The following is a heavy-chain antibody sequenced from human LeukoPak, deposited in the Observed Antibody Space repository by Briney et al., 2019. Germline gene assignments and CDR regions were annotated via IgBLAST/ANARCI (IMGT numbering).Heavy chain of an antibody. CDR3: AKVRSFNWFDP. J-gene: IGHJ5*02. CDR1: GFISSSYA. CDR2: ISGSGGST. D-gene: IGHD3-10*01. Sequence: PGGSLRLSCAASGFISSSYAMSWVRQAPGKGLEWVSTISGSGGSTYYAGSVKGRFTISRDNSKNTLYLQMNSLRAEDTAVYYCAKVRSFNWFDPWGQGTLVTVSS. V-gene: IGHV3-23*01.